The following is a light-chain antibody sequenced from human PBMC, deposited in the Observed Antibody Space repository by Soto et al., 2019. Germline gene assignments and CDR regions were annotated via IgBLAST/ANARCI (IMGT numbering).Light chain of an antibody. CDR1: LSIGSY. Sequence: IQKTQSPSTLSASVGDRATITFRASLSIGSYLAWYQQKPGKAPNLLIYKASSLESGVPSRFSGSGSGTEFTLTIRSLQPDDFATYYCQQYESYWTFGQGTKVDI. V-gene: IGKV1-5*03. CDR2: KAS. J-gene: IGKJ1*01. CDR3: QQYESYWT.